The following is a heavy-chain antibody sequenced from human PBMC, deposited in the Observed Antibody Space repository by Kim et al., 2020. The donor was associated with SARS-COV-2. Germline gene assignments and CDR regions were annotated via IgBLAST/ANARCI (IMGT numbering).Heavy chain of an antibody. CDR3: AKQENPSGYDSWIAVPWFDP. CDR1: GFTFSSYA. D-gene: IGHD5-12*01. Sequence: GGSLRLSCAASGFTFSSYAMSWVRQAPGKGLEWVSAISGSGGSTYYADSVKGRFTISRDNSKITLYLQMNSLRAEDTAVYYCAKQENPSGYDSWIAVPWFDPWGQGTLVTVSS. V-gene: IGHV3-23*01. CDR2: ISGSGGST. J-gene: IGHJ5*02.